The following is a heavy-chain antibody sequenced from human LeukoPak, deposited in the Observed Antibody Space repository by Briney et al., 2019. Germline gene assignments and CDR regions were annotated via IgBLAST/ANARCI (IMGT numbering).Heavy chain of an antibody. Sequence: ASVKVSCKASGYTFTSYYMHWVRQAPGQGLEWMGIINPSGGSTSYAQKFQGRVTMTRETSTSTVYMELSSPGSQDTAVYYCARVAYCSGARCYFNGLDPWGQGTLVTVSS. CDR2: INPSGGST. CDR3: ARVAYCSGARCYFNGLDP. D-gene: IGHD2-15*01. CDR1: GYTFTSYY. J-gene: IGHJ5*02. V-gene: IGHV1-46*01.